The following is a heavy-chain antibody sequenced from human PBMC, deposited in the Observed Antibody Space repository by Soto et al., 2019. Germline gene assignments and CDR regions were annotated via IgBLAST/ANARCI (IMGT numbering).Heavy chain of an antibody. Sequence: ASVKVSCKASGYTFTSYGISWVRQAPGQGLEWMGWISAYNGNTNYAQELQGRVTMTTDTSTSTAYTELRSLRSDDTAVYYCARDKTLRHDAFDIWGQGTMVTVSS. J-gene: IGHJ3*02. V-gene: IGHV1-18*01. CDR3: ARDKTLRHDAFDI. CDR1: GYTFTSYG. CDR2: ISAYNGNT. D-gene: IGHD3-16*01.